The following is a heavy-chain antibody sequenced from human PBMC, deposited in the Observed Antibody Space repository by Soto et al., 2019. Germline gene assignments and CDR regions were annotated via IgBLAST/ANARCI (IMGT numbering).Heavy chain of an antibody. CDR2: IYYSGST. J-gene: IGHJ6*02. CDR1: GGSISSSSYY. D-gene: IGHD6-19*01. V-gene: IGHV4-39*01. CDR3: ARLDGAGYYYGMDV. Sequence: PSETLSLTCTVSGGSISSSSYYWGWIRQPPGKGLEWIGSIYYSGSTYYNPSLKSRVTISVDTSKNQFSLKLSSVTAAATAVYYCARLDGAGYYYGMDVWGQGTTVAVSS.